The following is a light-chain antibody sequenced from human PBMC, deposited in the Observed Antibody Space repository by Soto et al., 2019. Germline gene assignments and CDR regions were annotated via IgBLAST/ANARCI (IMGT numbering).Light chain of an antibody. V-gene: IGLV2-14*01. CDR1: SSDFGDDKY. CDR2: GVN. J-gene: IGLJ3*02. Sequence: QSALTQPASVSGSPGQSITVSCTGSSSDFGDDKYVSWYQQQPGKGPNLLIYGVNSRPSGISNRFSGSKSGNTASLTGSGLQVEDEAEYGCGSFTTSRIWVFGVGPKLT. CDR3: GSFTTSRIWV.